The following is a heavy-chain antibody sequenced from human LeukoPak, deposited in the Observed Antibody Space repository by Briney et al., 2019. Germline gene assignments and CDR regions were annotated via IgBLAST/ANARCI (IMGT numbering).Heavy chain of an antibody. Sequence: PSETLSLTCTVSGGSISSSSYYWGWICQPPGKGLEWIGSIYYSGSTYYNPSLKSRVTISVDTSKNQFSLKLSSVSAADTAVYYCAMSSGGIWGQGTMVTVSS. CDR1: GGSISSSSYY. CDR3: AMSSGGI. CDR2: IYYSGST. D-gene: IGHD2-15*01. V-gene: IGHV4-39*07. J-gene: IGHJ3*02.